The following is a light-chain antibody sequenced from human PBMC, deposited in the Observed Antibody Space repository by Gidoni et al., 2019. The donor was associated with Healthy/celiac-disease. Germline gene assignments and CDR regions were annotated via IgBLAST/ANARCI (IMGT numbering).Light chain of an antibody. CDR1: QSISSY. Sequence: DIEMTQSPSSLSASVGDRVTITCRASQSISSYLNWYQQKPGKAPKLLIYAASSLQSGVPSRFSGSGSGTVFTLPISSLQPEDFATYYCQQRYITPPYTFGQGTKLEIK. CDR2: AAS. J-gene: IGKJ2*01. CDR3: QQRYITPPYT. V-gene: IGKV1-39*01.